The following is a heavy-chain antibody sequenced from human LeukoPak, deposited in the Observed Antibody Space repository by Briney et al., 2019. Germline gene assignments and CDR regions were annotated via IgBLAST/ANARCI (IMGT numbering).Heavy chain of an antibody. CDR1: GGSFSGYY. CDR2: INHSGST. D-gene: IGHD3-22*01. J-gene: IGHJ5*02. V-gene: IGHV4-34*01. CDR3: ARGRLVVITT. Sequence: SETLSLTCAVYGGSFSGYYWSWIRQPPGKGLEWIGEINHSGSTNYNPSLKSRLTISVDTSKNQFSLKLSSVTAADTAVYYCARGRLVVITTWGQGPLVTVSS.